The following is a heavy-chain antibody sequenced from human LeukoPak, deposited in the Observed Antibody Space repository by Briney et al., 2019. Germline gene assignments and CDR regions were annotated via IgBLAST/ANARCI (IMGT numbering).Heavy chain of an antibody. J-gene: IGHJ4*02. V-gene: IGHV3-7*01. CDR1: GFNFRAYW. Sequence: GGSLRLSCTTSGFNFRAYWMHWVRQAPGKGLEWVANIKQDGNEKHYVDSVKGRFTISRDNAKNSLYLQMNSLRAEDTAVYYCARDLVVVPAAPTFFDYWGQGTLVTVSS. CDR3: ARDLVVVPAAPTFFDY. D-gene: IGHD2-2*01. CDR2: IKQDGNEK.